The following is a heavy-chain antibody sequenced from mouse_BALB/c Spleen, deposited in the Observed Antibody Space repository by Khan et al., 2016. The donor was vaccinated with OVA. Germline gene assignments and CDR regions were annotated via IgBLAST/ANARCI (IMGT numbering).Heavy chain of an antibody. Sequence: QIQLVQSGPELKKPGETVKISCKASGYTFTNYGMNWVKQSPGKALKWMGWINTYTGEPTYADDFKGRFAFSLETSASTAYLPINNLKNEDIATYFCARPPYFAYTLDYWGQGTSVTVSS. CDR1: GYTFTNYG. CDR3: ARPPYFAYTLDY. J-gene: IGHJ4*01. CDR2: INTYTGEP. V-gene: IGHV9-1*02. D-gene: IGHD2-10*01.